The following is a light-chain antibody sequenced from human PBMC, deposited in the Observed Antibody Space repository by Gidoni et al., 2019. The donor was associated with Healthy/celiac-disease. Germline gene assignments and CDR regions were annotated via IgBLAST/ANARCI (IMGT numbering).Light chain of an antibody. J-gene: IGKJ1*01. CDR2: WAS. Sequence: DIVMTQSPDSLAVSLGERATINCKSSQSVLYSSNNKNYLAWYQQKPGQPPKLIIYWASTRESGVPDRFSGSGSGTDFPLTISRLHADDVAVYYCQQYYSTPRTFGQGTKVEIK. CDR1: QSVLYSSNNKNY. CDR3: QQYYSTPRT. V-gene: IGKV4-1*01.